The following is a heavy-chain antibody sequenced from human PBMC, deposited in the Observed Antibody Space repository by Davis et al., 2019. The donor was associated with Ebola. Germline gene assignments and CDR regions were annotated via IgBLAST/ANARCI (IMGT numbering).Heavy chain of an antibody. J-gene: IGHJ3*02. Sequence: SETLSLTCAVYGGSFSGYYWSWIRQPPGKGLEWIGEINHSGSTNYNPSLKSRVTISVDTSKNQFSLKLSSVTAADTAVYYCARGLRRARYCSSTSCAKGAFDIWGQGTMVTVSS. CDR3: ARGLRRARYCSSTSCAKGAFDI. D-gene: IGHD2-2*01. V-gene: IGHV4-34*01. CDR1: GGSFSGYY. CDR2: INHSGST.